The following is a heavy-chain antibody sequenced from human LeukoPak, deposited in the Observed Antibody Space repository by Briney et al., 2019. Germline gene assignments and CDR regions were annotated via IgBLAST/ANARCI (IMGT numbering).Heavy chain of an antibody. CDR3: ARVGRDYDYGSGSQKKNRNYYYYMDV. V-gene: IGHV4-34*01. J-gene: IGHJ6*03. Sequence: SETLSLTCAVYGGSFSGYYWSWIRQPPGKGLEWIGEINHSGSTNYNPSLKSRVTISVDTSKNQFSLKLRSVTAADTAVYYCARVGRDYDYGSGSQKKNRNYYYYMDVWGKGTTVTIPS. CDR2: INHSGST. D-gene: IGHD3-10*01. CDR1: GGSFSGYY.